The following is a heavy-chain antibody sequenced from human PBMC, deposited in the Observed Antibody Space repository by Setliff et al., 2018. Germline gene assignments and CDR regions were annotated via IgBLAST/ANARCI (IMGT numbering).Heavy chain of an antibody. D-gene: IGHD6-25*01. Sequence: ASVKVSCKASGYTFTNYGVAWVRQAPGQGLEWMGIINPGGLSSSSTQKFEGRVTMTRDTSTSTVYMELNSLTSDDTAVYYCARAGLAAAGRKGVFDHWGQGTLVTVSS. CDR1: GYTFTNYG. CDR3: ARAGLAAAGRKGVFDH. J-gene: IGHJ4*02. V-gene: IGHV1-46*01. CDR2: INPGGLSS.